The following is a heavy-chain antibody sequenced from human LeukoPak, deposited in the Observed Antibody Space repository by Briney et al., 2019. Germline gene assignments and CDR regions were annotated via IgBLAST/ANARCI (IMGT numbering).Heavy chain of an antibody. CDR2: FYHSGST. V-gene: IGHV4-59*01. Sequence: SETLSLTCAVSGDSITRYYWSWIRQPPGKGLEWIGYFYHSGSTNYNPSLKSRVTISVDTSKNQFSLKLSSVTAADTAVYYCARTPGVPAAIGRYYYGMDVWGQGTTVTVSS. CDR3: ARTPGVPAAIGRYYYGMDV. D-gene: IGHD2-2*01. J-gene: IGHJ6*02. CDR1: GDSITRYY.